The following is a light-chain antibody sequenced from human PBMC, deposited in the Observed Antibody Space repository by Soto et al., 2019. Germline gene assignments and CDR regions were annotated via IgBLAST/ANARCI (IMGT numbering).Light chain of an antibody. CDR2: NNN. CDR1: RSNIGSDT. J-gene: IGLJ3*02. V-gene: IGLV1-44*01. CDR3: TAWDDSLKGWV. Sequence: QSVLTQPPSASGPPGQRVTISCSGSRSNIGSDTVNWYQQLPGTAPKLLIYNNNLRPSGVPDRFSGSKSGTSASLAISGLQSDDEADYYCTAWDDSLKGWVFGGGTKVTVL.